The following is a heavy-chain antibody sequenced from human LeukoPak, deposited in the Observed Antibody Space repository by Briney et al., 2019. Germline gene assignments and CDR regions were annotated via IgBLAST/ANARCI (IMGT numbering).Heavy chain of an antibody. CDR1: GYTFTSYY. J-gene: IGHJ6*03. CDR2: INPSGGST. Sequence: GASVKVSCKASGYTFTSYYMHWVRQAPGQGLEWMGIINPSGGSTSYAQKFQGRVTMTRDMSTSTVYMELSSLRSEDTAVYYCARDLVGSSWYYYYMGVWGKGTTVTVSS. D-gene: IGHD6-13*01. V-gene: IGHV1-46*01. CDR3: ARDLVGSSWYYYYMGV.